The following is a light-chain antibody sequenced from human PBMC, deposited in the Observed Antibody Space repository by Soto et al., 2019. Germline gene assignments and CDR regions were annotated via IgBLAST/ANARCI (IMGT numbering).Light chain of an antibody. V-gene: IGLV2-23*02. Sequence: QSALTQPASVSGSPGQSITISCTGTSSDVGNYNLVSWYQQHPVKGPKLMIYEAIMRPSGVSNRFSGSMTGNTASLTNSGLQAEDEAHYYFCSYAGSSNFRVLGAGNKRTVL. J-gene: IGLJ1*01. CDR3: CSYAGSSNFRV. CDR2: EAI. CDR1: SSDVGNYNL.